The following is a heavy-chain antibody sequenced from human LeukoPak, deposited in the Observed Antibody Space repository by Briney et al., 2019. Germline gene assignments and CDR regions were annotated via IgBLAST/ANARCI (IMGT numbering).Heavy chain of an antibody. D-gene: IGHD4/OR15-4a*01. Sequence: GGSLRLSCEASGFVYDNYVMTWVRQVPGKGLEWVCGINWNGGMIVYADSVKGRFTISRDNAKNSLYLQMNSLRVEDTALYYCARGEILRGAGKDPPYYMDVWGKGTTVTISS. CDR3: ARGEILRGAGKDPPYYMDV. J-gene: IGHJ6*03. CDR2: INWNGGMI. CDR1: GFVYDNYV. V-gene: IGHV3-20*04.